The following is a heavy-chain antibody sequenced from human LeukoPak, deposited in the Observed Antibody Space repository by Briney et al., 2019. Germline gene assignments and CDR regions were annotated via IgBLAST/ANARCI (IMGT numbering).Heavy chain of an antibody. CDR3: ARDYSGGTAMVHRFDY. CDR1: GYTFSSYG. V-gene: IGHV1-18*01. CDR2: ISAYNGNT. Sequence: ALVKVSCKASGYTFSSYGISWVRQAPGQGLEWMGWISAYNGNTNYAQKLQGRVTMTTDTSTSTAYMELRSLRSDDTAVYYCARDYSGGTAMVHRFDYWGQGTLVTVSS. D-gene: IGHD5-18*01. J-gene: IGHJ4*02.